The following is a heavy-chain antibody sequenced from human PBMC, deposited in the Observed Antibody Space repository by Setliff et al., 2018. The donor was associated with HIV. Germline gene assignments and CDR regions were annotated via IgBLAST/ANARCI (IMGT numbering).Heavy chain of an antibody. CDR3: ARREGSVVVTTYFDY. J-gene: IGHJ4*02. CDR1: GGSISSSSFY. V-gene: IGHV4-39*02. D-gene: IGHD2-15*01. Sequence: SETLSLTCTVSGGSISSSSFYWTWVRQPPGEGLEWIGNIYYSGSTYYNPSLESRATISVDTSKNRFSLRLSSVTAADTAVYYCARREGSVVVTTYFDYWGQGMLVTVSS. CDR2: IYYSGST.